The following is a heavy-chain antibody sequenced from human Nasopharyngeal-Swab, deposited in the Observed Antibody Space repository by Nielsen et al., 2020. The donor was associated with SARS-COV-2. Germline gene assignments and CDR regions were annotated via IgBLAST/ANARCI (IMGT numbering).Heavy chain of an antibody. V-gene: IGHV3-11*06. CDR3: ASSPGDILTGYYL. J-gene: IGHJ4*02. CDR2: ISSSSSYT. D-gene: IGHD3-9*01. CDR1: GFTFSDYY. Sequence: GESLKISCAASGFTFSDYYMNWIRQAPGKGLEWVSYISSSSSYTNYADSVKGRFTISRDNAKNSLYLQMNSLRAEDTAVYYCASSPGDILTGYYLWGQGTLVTVSS.